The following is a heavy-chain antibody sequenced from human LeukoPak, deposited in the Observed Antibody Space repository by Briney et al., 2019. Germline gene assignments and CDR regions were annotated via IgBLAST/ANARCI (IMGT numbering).Heavy chain of an antibody. CDR1: GFTFSSYS. V-gene: IGHV3-21*01. CDR3: ARVGIVVVVVDAFDI. Sequence: GGSLRLSCAASGFTFSSYSMNWVRQAPGKGREWVSSISSSSSYIYYADSVKGRFTISRDNAKNSLYLQMNSLRAEDTAVYYCARVGIVVVVVDAFDIWGQGTMVTVSS. CDR2: ISSSSSYI. D-gene: IGHD2-15*01. J-gene: IGHJ3*02.